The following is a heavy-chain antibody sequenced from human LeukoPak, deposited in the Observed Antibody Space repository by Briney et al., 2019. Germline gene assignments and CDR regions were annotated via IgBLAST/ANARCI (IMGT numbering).Heavy chain of an antibody. V-gene: IGHV4-39*07. Sequence: GSLRLSCAASGFSFSSYEMNWVRQAPGKGLEWIGSIYYSGSTYYNPSLKSRVTISVDTSKNQFSLKLSSVTAADTAVYYCAGDKAAATNWGQGTLVTVSS. CDR3: AGDKAAATN. J-gene: IGHJ4*02. D-gene: IGHD6-13*01. CDR2: IYYSGST. CDR1: GFSFSSYE.